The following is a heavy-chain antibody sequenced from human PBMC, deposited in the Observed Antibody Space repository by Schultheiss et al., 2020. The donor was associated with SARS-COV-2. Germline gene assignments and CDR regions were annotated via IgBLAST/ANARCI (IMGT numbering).Heavy chain of an antibody. J-gene: IGHJ4*02. CDR3: ATSRGYGDFVFDY. D-gene: IGHD4-17*01. CDR2: ISESGGST. CDR1: GFSFRIYA. V-gene: IGHV3-23*01. Sequence: GGSLRLSCVASGFSFRIYAMTWVRQAPGKGLEYVASISESGGSTYYADSVRGRFTISRDNSGNILYLQLNSLRAEDTAVYYCATSRGYGDFVFDYWGQGTLVTVSS.